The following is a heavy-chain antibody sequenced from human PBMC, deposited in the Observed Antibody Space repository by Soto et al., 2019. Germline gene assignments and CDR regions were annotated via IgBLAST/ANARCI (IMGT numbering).Heavy chain of an antibody. V-gene: IGHV7-4-1*01. D-gene: IGHD5-12*01. J-gene: IGHJ5*02. CDR1: GYTFTSYA. CDR3: AREGSGYDYWFDP. CDR2: INTNTGNP. Sequence: WASVKVSCKASGYTFTSYAMNWVRQAPGQGLEWMGWINTNTGNPTYAQGFTGRFVFSLDTSVSTAYLQICSLKAEDTAVYYCAREGSGYDYWFDPWGQGTLVTVSS.